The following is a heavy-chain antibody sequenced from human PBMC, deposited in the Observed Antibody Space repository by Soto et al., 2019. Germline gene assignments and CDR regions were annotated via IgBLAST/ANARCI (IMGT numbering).Heavy chain of an antibody. D-gene: IGHD3-3*01. Sequence: ASVKVSCKASGYTFTSYYMHWVRQAPGQGLEWMGIINPSGGSTSYAQKFQGRVTMTRDTSTSTVYMELSSLRSEDTAVYYCASFQGITIFGVVTAPLDMDVWGKGTTVTVSS. CDR2: INPSGGST. CDR3: ASFQGITIFGVVTAPLDMDV. V-gene: IGHV1-46*03. J-gene: IGHJ6*03. CDR1: GYTFTSYY.